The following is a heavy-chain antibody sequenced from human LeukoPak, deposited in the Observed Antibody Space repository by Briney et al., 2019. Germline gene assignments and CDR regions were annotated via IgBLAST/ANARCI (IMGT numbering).Heavy chain of an antibody. J-gene: IGHJ4*02. CDR2: ISSAGDII. V-gene: IGHV3-11*01. Sequence: PGGSLRLSCAASGFTLSDYYMSWIRQAPGEGLEWLSYISSAGDIIFYVDSVKGRFTISRDNAKNSLYLQMNSLRAEDTAVFYCARHVTARQNFDFWGQGTLVTVSS. D-gene: IGHD6-6*01. CDR1: GFTLSDYY. CDR3: ARHVTARQNFDF.